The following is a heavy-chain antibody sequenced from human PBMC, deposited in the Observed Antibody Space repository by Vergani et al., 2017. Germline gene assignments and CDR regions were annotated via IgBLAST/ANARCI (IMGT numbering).Heavy chain of an antibody. CDR2: ISYDGSNK. D-gene: IGHD5-12*01. CDR3: ARGASGGYVSSFDY. CDR1: GFTFSSYA. Sequence: QVQLVESGGGVDQPGRSLRLSCAASGFTFSSYAMHWVRQAPGKGLEWVAVISYDGSNKYYADSLKGRFTISRDNSKNTLYLQMNRLIAEDTAVYYCARGASGGYVSSFDYWGQGTLVTVSS. J-gene: IGHJ4*02. V-gene: IGHV3-30-3*01.